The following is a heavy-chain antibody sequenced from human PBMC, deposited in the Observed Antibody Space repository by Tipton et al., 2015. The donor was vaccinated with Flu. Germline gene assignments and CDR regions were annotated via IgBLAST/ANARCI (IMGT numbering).Heavy chain of an antibody. CDR3: ARDGSYYDYIWGSYRPSWYFDL. CDR2: IHYSGST. D-gene: IGHD3-16*02. V-gene: IGHV4-59*01. CDR1: GDSISGYY. J-gene: IGHJ2*01. Sequence: TLSLTCIVSGDSISGYYWSWIRQPPGKGLEWIGYIHYSGSTIYNPSLKSRVTISEDTSKNQFSLKLRSVTAADTAVYYCARDGSYYDYIWGSYRPSWYFDLWGRVTLVSVSS.